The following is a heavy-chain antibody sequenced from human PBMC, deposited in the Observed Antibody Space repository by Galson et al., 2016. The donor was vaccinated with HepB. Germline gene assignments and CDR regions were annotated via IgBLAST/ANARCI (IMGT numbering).Heavy chain of an antibody. CDR2: ITAGKGNT. J-gene: IGHJ4*02. CDR3: GRDAPYGSGRPLDY. Sequence: SVKVSCKASGYNFTNYAIHWVRQAPGQRLEWMGWITAGKGNTKYSQKFQDTVTITRDTSANTAYLELSSLRSEDTSVYHCGRDAPYGSGRPLDYWGQGTLVTVSS. CDR1: GYNFTNYA. D-gene: IGHD3-10*01. V-gene: IGHV1-3*01.